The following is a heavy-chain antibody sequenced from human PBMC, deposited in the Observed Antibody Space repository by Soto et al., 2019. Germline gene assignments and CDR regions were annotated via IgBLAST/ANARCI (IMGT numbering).Heavy chain of an antibody. Sequence: QVKLVESGGGVVQPGRSLRLSCAASGFTFSSYGMHWVRQAPGKGLEWVAVISYDGSNKYYADSVKGRFTISRDNSKNTLYLQMNSLRAEDTAVYYCAKAISGWYYDYWGQGTLVTVSS. J-gene: IGHJ4*02. CDR1: GFTFSSYG. D-gene: IGHD6-19*01. CDR2: ISYDGSNK. CDR3: AKAISGWYYDY. V-gene: IGHV3-30*18.